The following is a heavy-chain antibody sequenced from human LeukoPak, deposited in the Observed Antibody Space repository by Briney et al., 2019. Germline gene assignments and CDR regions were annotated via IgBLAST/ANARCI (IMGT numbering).Heavy chain of an antibody. V-gene: IGHV3-11*01. CDR2: ISSSGSTI. CDR1: GFTFSDYY. CDR3: ARVWRYYDSSGYYYLSAFDI. J-gene: IGHJ3*02. D-gene: IGHD3-22*01. Sequence: PGGSLRLSCAASGFTFSDYYMSWIRQAPGKGLEWVSYISSSGSTIYYADSVKGRFTISRDNAKNSLYLQMNSLRAEDTAVYYCARVWRYYDSSGYYYLSAFDIWGQGTMVTVSS.